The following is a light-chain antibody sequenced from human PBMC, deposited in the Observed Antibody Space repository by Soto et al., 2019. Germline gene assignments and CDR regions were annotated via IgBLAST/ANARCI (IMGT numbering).Light chain of an antibody. CDR3: QQRTNWPLT. CDR1: QTISNY. CDR2: DAS. Sequence: EIVLSQSPATLSLSPGERATLVCRASQTISNYLAWYQQKPGPAPRLLIYDASNRAAGIPARFSGSGSGTDFILTTSSLEPEDLAVYYCQQRTNWPLTFGGGTKVEIK. V-gene: IGKV3-11*01. J-gene: IGKJ4*01.